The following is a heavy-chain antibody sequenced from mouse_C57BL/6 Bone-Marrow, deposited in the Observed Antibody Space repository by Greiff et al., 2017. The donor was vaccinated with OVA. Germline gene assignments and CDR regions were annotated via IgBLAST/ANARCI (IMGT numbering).Heavy chain of an antibody. CDR1: GYTFTSYW. J-gene: IGHJ3*01. CDR2: IYPGSGST. D-gene: IGHD3-2*02. CDR3: ARQLRLPAWFAY. V-gene: IGHV1-55*01. Sequence: QVQLKQPGAELVKPGASVKMSCKASGYTFTSYWITWVKQRPGQGLEWIGDIYPGSGSTNYNEKFKSKATLTVDTSSSTAYMQLSSLTSEDSAVYYCARQLRLPAWFAYWGQGTLVTVSA.